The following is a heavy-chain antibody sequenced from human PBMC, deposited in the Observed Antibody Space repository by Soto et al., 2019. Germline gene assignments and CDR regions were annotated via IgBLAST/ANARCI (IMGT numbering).Heavy chain of an antibody. J-gene: IGHJ6*02. V-gene: IGHV3-23*01. CDR3: AKDLHWFAMDV. Sequence: GGSLRLSCAASGFTFKKSDMTWVRQAPGQGLEYVSSVSDSGSDTYYADSVKGRFTISRDNSMNTLYLQMNSLRADDTAIYYCAKDLHWFAMDVWGQGTTVTVSS. D-gene: IGHD3-10*01. CDR1: GFTFKKSD. CDR2: VSDSGSDT.